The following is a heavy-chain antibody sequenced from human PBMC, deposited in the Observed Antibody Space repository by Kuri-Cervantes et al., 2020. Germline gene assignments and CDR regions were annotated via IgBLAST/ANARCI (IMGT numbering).Heavy chain of an antibody. J-gene: IGHJ4*02. D-gene: IGHD2/OR15-2a*01. CDR3: ARGRRTTGGGDY. CDR2: INHSGST. Sequence: ESLKISCAASGFTFTSYSMNWVRQAPGKGLEWIGEINHSGSTNYNPSLKSRVTISVDTSKNQFSLKLSSVTAADTAVYYCARGRRTTGGGDYWGQGTLVTVSS. V-gene: IGHV4-34*01. CDR1: GFTFTSYS.